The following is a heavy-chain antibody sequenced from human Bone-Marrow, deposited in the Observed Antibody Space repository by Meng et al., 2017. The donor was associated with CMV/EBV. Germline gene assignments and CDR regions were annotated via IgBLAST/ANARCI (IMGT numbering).Heavy chain of an antibody. CDR2: IIPIFGTA. J-gene: IGHJ6*02. CDR3: ARGTIVVVPAAIRVVYYYYGMDV. D-gene: IGHD2-2*02. Sequence: ISWVRQAPGQGLEWMGGIIPIFGTANYAQKFQGRVTITADESTSTAYMELSSLRSEDTAVYYCARGTIVVVPAAIRVVYYYYGMDVWGQGTTVTVSS. V-gene: IGHV1-69*01.